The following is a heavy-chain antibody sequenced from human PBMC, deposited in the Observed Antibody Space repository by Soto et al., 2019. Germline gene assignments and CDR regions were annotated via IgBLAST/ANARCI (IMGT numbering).Heavy chain of an antibody. J-gene: IGHJ6*02. CDR3: AGVVPAAHYYYGMDV. CDR2: ISAYNGNT. CDR1: GYTFTSYG. D-gene: IGHD2-2*01. V-gene: IGHV1-18*01. Sequence: QVQLVQSGAEVKKPGASVKVSCKASGYTFTSYGISWVRQAPGQGLEWLGWISAYNGNTNYAQKLQGRVTMTTDTATRPAYRELRSLRSDDTAMYSCAGVVPAAHYYYGMDVWGQGTTVTVSS.